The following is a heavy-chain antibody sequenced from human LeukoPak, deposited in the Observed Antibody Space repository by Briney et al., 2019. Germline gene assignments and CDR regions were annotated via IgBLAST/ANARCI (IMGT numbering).Heavy chain of an antibody. CDR2: ISYDGSNT. CDR3: AKDKSWGIVATMSTYLDF. Sequence: GGSLRLSCAASGFTSNGYGMHWVRQAPGKGLEWVALISYDGSNTVYADSVKGRFTISRDNSKNTLFLQVNSLRTEDTAVYHCAKDKSWGIVATMSTYLDFWGQGALVTVSS. V-gene: IGHV3-30*18. D-gene: IGHD1-26*01. J-gene: IGHJ4*02. CDR1: GFTSNGYG.